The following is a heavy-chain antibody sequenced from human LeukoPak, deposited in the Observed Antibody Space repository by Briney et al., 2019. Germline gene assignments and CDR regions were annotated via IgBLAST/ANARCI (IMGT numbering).Heavy chain of an antibody. CDR2: IHTSGST. CDR3: ARDRTGYISYEGDPLDI. Sequence: PSETLSLTCIVSGGSFSSHYWSWIRQSAGKGPEWIGRIHTSGSTNYNPSLRSRVTMSVDTSKNQFSLKLTSVTAADTAVYYCARDRTGYISYEGDPLDIWGQGTMVTVSS. V-gene: IGHV4-4*07. D-gene: IGHD5-12*01. CDR1: GGSFSSHY. J-gene: IGHJ3*02.